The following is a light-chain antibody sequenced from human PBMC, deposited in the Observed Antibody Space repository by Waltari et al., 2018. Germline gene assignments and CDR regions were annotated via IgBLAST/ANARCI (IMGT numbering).Light chain of an antibody. CDR2: TDT. CDR3: QSGDITGTYII. CDR1: ALPNQY. Sequence: SYELTQPPSVSVSPGQTARITCSGDALPNQYAYWYQQKAGQGPVVVICTDTERPSGIPELFSGSTSGTTVTLTISGVQPEDEADYYCQSGDITGTYIIFGGGTKLTVL. J-gene: IGLJ2*01. V-gene: IGLV3-25*03.